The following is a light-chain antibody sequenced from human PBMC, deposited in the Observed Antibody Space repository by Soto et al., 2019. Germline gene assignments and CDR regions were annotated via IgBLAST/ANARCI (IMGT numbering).Light chain of an antibody. V-gene: IGKV3-20*01. J-gene: IGKJ1*01. CDR1: QSVTYDQ. Sequence: EIVLMQSPDTLSLSPGERATLSCRASQSVTYDQLAWYRQTPGQAPRLLIYGASSRAAGIPDRFSGSGSGTDFTLTISRLEPEDFVVYHCQQYGDLPPTFGQGTKVDIK. CDR3: QQYGDLPPT. CDR2: GAS.